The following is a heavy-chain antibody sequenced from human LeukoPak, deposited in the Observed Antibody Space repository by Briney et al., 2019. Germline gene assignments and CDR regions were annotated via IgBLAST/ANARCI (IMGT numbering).Heavy chain of an antibody. Sequence: GGSLRLSCAASGFTFSSYAMSWVRQAPGKGLEWVSAISGSGGSTYYADSVKGRFTISRDNAKNSLYLQMNSLRAEDTAVYYCARDLRRDYGDYFDYWGQGTLVTVSS. CDR1: GFTFSSYA. CDR2: ISGSGGST. J-gene: IGHJ4*02. CDR3: ARDLRRDYGDYFDY. D-gene: IGHD4-17*01. V-gene: IGHV3-23*01.